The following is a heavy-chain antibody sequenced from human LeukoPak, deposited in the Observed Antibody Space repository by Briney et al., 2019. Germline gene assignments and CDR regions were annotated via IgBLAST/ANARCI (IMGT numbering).Heavy chain of an antibody. CDR3: ARVPTTVTYTDY. CDR2: ISTTGSTK. CDR1: GFTFSDYY. Sequence: GGSLRLSCAASGFTFSDYYMSWIRQAPGKGLEWVSYISTTGSTKYYADSVKGRFTISRDNAKNPLYLQTNSLRAEDTAVYYCARVPTTVTYTDYWGQGTLVTVSS. V-gene: IGHV3-11*01. J-gene: IGHJ4*02. D-gene: IGHD4-17*01.